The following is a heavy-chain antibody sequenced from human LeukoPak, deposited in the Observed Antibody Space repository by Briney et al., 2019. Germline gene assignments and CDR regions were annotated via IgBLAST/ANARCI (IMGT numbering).Heavy chain of an antibody. V-gene: IGHV3-7*01. CDR3: AASSDWAFDH. J-gene: IGHJ4*02. Sequence: GGSLRLSCAASGFTFRNSWMTCVRHAPGKGLEWVANIRPGGGQEQYADSLEGRITISRDNVRNSLFLQLNSLRTEDTAVYFCAASSDWAFDHWGQGTLVTVSS. D-gene: IGHD6-19*01. CDR1: GFTFRNSW. CDR2: IRPGGGQE.